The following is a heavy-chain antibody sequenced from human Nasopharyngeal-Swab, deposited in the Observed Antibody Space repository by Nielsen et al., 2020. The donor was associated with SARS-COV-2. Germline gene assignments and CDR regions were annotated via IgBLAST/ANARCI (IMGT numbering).Heavy chain of an antibody. CDR2: ISYDGHTQ. CDR3: ARSPIAVAVSLIDYFDY. CDR1: GFTVSAFG. Sequence: GESLKISCAASGFTVSAFGMHWVRQAPGEVLEWVAHISYDGHTQYYSDSVTGRFTISRDNSKNTLDLQMNSLRPEDTAVYYCARSPIAVAVSLIDYFDYWGQGTLVTVSS. D-gene: IGHD6-19*01. V-gene: IGHV3-30*03. J-gene: IGHJ4*02.